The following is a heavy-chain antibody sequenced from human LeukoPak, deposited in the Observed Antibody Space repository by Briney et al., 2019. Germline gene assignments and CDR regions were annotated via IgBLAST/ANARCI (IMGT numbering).Heavy chain of an antibody. J-gene: IGHJ4*02. CDR2: IRSKANSYAT. CDR1: GFTFSGSA. CDR3: TRPPYCSSTSCYTDY. D-gene: IGHD2-2*02. Sequence: PGESLKISCAASGFTFSGSAMHWVRQASGKGLEWVGRIRSKANSYATAYAASVKGRFTISRDDSKNTAYLQMNSLKTEDTAVYYCTRPPYCSSTSCYTDYWGQGTLVTVSS. V-gene: IGHV3-73*01.